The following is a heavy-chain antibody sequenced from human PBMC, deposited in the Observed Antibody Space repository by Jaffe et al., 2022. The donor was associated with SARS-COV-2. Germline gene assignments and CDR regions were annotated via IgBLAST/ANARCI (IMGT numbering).Heavy chain of an antibody. J-gene: IGHJ4*02. Sequence: EVQLVESGGGLVKPGGSLRLSCAASGFTFSSHSINWVRQAPGKGLEWVSSISSSSNYIYYADSVKGRFTISRDNAKNSLYLQMNSLRVEDTAVYYCARQDRGSYDYWGQGTLVTVSS. CDR3: ARQDRGSYDY. V-gene: IGHV3-21*01. CDR1: GFTFSSHS. D-gene: IGHD1-26*01. CDR2: ISSSSNYI.